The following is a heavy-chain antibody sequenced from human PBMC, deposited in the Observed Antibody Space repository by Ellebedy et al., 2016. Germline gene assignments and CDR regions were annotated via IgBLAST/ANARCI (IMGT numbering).Heavy chain of an antibody. J-gene: IGHJ6*02. CDR2: IKQDGSEK. CDR1: GFTFSSYW. D-gene: IGHD2-15*01. CDR3: ASAASGYCSGGSCYNYYYGMDV. V-gene: IGHV3-7*03. Sequence: GESLKISCAASGFTFSSYWMSWVRQAPGKGLEWVANIKQDGSEKYYVDSVKGRFTISRDNAKNSLYLQMNSLRAEDTAVYYCASAASGYCSGGSCYNYYYGMDVWGQGTTVTVSS.